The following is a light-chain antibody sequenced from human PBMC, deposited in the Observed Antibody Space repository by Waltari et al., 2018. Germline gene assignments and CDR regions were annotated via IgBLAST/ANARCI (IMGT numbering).Light chain of an antibody. CDR1: SGPSTYT. CDR2: VNSDGTH. V-gene: IGLV4-69*01. J-gene: IGLJ2*01. CDR3: QTWGTGTVV. Sequence: QLVLTQSPSASASLGASVKLTCTLSSGPSTYTIAWHQQQPEKGPRYLMRVNSDGTHSKGDGSPDRFSGSTSGGERHLTISSLQSEDEADYYCQTWGTGTVVFGGGTKLTVL.